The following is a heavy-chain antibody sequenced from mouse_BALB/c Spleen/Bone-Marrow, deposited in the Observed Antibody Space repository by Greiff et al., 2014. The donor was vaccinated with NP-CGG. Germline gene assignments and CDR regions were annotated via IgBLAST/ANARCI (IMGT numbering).Heavy chain of an antibody. Sequence: EVKLVESGGGLVQTGGSRKLSCAASGFTFSDYGMAWVRLAPGKGPEWVAFISNLAYSISYADTVTGRFTISRENVKNTLYLEMSSLRSEDTAMYYCARDLDGTGVFDYWGQGTTLTVSS. J-gene: IGHJ2*01. CDR3: ARDLDGTGVFDY. CDR2: ISNLAYSI. V-gene: IGHV5-15*02. CDR1: GFTFSDYG. D-gene: IGHD4-1*01.